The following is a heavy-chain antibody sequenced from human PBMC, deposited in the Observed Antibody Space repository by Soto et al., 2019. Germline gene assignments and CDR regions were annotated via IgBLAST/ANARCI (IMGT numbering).Heavy chain of an antibody. Sequence: QVQLQQSGPGLVKPSQTLSLTCAISGDSVSTNSATWDLIRQSPSRGLEWLGREYYRSKWYNDYAVSVKRRITINPNTSNNQLSLQLNSVTPDDTAVYYCARLIGHSWLDSWGQGTLVTVSS. D-gene: IGHD2-8*01. J-gene: IGHJ5*01. CDR1: GDSVSTNSAT. V-gene: IGHV6-1*01. CDR3: ARLIGHSWLDS. CDR2: EYYRSKWYN.